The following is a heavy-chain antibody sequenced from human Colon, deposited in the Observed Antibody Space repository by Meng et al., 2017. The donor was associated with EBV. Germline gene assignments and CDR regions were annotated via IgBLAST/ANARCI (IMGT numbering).Heavy chain of an antibody. J-gene: IGHJ4*02. CDR2: NYDSGST. V-gene: IGHV4-30-4*01. D-gene: IGHD1-20*01. CDR1: CGSISSGSSC. CDR3: ASYGPCFGNNCPLSSFDH. Sequence: PSTTLSLTRSAPCGSISSGSSCRSGIRRPPRKRLEGNEYNYDSGSTYYNPAHKNRITISGDTSKNQFSMKLRSVTAADTAVYYCASYGPCFGNNCPLSSFDHWGQGTLVTVSS.